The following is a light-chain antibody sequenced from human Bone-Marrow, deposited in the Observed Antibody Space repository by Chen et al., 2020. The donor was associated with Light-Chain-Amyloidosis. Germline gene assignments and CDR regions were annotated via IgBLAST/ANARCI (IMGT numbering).Light chain of an antibody. CDR3: QVWDRSSDRPV. J-gene: IGLJ3*02. V-gene: IGLV3-21*02. CDR1: NIGSTS. CDR2: DDS. Sequence: SYVLTPPSSVSVAPGQPAPIACGGNNIGSTSVHWYQQTPGQAPLLVVYDDSDRPSGIPERLSGSNSGNTATLTISRVEAGDEADYYCQVWDRSSDRPVFGGGTKLTVL.